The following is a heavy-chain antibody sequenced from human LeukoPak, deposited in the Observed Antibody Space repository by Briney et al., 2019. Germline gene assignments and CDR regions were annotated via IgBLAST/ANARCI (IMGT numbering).Heavy chain of an antibody. J-gene: IGHJ4*02. Sequence: ASVKVSCKASGYTFTGYYMHWVRQAPGQGLEWMGWINPNSGGTNYAQKFQGRVTMTRDTSISTAYMELSRLRSDDTAVYYCARRIVGAKPHFDYWGQGTLVTVSS. V-gene: IGHV1-2*02. CDR1: GYTFTGYY. CDR3: ARRIVGAKPHFDY. CDR2: INPNSGGT. D-gene: IGHD1-26*01.